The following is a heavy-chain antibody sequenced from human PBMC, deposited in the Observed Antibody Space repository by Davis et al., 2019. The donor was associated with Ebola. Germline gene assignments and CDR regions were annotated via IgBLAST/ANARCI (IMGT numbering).Heavy chain of an antibody. D-gene: IGHD2/OR15-2a*01. V-gene: IGHV3-33*01. Sequence: PGGSLRPSCAASAFTLRNFGMHWVRQAPGKGLEWVAPLWSHGNTVEYADSVKGRFTISRDTFENTLYLQMDSLRAEDTAVHYCARDADTTAFYWYFDLWGRGTLVTVSS. CDR2: LWSHGNTV. CDR3: ARDADTTAFYWYFDL. J-gene: IGHJ2*01. CDR1: AFTLRNFG.